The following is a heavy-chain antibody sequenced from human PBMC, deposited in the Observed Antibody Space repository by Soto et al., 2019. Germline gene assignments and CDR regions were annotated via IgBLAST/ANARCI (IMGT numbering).Heavy chain of an antibody. V-gene: IGHV1-69*13. CDR2: IIPIFGTA. J-gene: IGHJ6*02. Sequence: QVQLVQSGAEVKKPGASVKVSCKASGYTFSSYAISWVRQAPGQGLEWMGGIIPIFGTANYAQKFQGRVTITADESTSTAYMELSSLRSEDTAVYYCARARINSGSYRRGMDVWGQGTTVTVSS. CDR3: ARARINSGSYRRGMDV. D-gene: IGHD1-26*01. CDR1: GYTFSSYA.